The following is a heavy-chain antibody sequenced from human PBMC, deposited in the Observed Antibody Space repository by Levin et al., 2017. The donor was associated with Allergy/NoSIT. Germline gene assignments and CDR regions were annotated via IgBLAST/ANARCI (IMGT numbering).Heavy chain of an antibody. J-gene: IGHJ4*02. D-gene: IGHD6-13*01. CDR3: AKDVVFGTSSWSLDF. CDR2: ISYDESDK. V-gene: IGHV3-30*18. CDR1: GFSFRSFG. Sequence: GESLKISCAASGFSFRSFGMHWVRQAPGKGLEWVAVISYDESDKFYADSVKGRFTISRDNTRNTLYLQMNSLRREDAAVYYCAKDVVFGTSSWSLDFWGQGTLVTVSS.